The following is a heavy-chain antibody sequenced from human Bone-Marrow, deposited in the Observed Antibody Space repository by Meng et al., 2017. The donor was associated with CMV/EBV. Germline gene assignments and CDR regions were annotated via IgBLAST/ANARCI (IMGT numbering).Heavy chain of an antibody. Sequence: CAVYGGSFSGYYWSWIRQPPRKGLGWIGKINHSRSTSYNPSLKGRVTISVDTSKNQFSLKLSSVTAADTAVYYCARGVNYYGSGFDPWGQGTLVTVSS. CDR3: ARGVNYYGSGFDP. CDR2: INHSRST. J-gene: IGHJ5*02. D-gene: IGHD3-10*01. CDR1: GGSFSGYY. V-gene: IGHV4-34*01.